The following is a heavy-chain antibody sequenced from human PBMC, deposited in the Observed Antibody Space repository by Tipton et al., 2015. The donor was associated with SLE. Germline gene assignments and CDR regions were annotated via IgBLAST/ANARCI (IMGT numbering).Heavy chain of an antibody. CDR3: TRGGRGDGANPFDP. Sequence: TLSLTCIVSGGSITTRSYYWGWIRQPPGKGLEWIASISYSGATYYNPSLKSRVIISLDTSRNHFSLKLTSVTVADTAVYYCTRGGRGDGANPFDPWGQGTPVTVSS. CDR1: GGSITTRSYY. J-gene: IGHJ5*02. V-gene: IGHV4-39*02. CDR2: ISYSGAT. D-gene: IGHD4/OR15-4a*01.